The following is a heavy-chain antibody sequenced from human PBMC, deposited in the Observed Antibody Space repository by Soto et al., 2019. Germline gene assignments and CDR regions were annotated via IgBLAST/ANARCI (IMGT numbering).Heavy chain of an antibody. V-gene: IGHV1-3*01. CDR2: INVDNGDT. J-gene: IGHJ5*02. CDR3: ARVGLKYLRWFDP. CDR1: GYSFRSYG. D-gene: IGHD6-6*01. Sequence: ASVKVSCKASGYSFRSYGIQWVRQAPGQSLEWMEWINVDNGDTKYSQNFQDRVTIIRDTSASTVYMELSSLRTEDTAVYYCARVGLKYLRWFDPWGQGSLVTVSS.